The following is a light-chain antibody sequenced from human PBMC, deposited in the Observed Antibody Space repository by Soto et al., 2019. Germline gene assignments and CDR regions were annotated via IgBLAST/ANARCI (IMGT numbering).Light chain of an antibody. Sequence: QSVLTQPPSASGTPGQRVTISCSGSSSNIGSNYVYWYQQFPGTAPQLLIYRNNQRPSGVPDRFSGSKSGTSASLAISGLLSEDEADYYCAAWGDSLTGWVFGGGTKLTVL. CDR3: AAWGDSLTGWV. CDR1: SSNIGSNY. V-gene: IGLV1-47*01. CDR2: RNN. J-gene: IGLJ3*02.